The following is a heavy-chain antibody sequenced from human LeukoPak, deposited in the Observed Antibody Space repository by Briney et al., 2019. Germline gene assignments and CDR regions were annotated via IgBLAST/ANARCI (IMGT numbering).Heavy chain of an antibody. CDR3: ARDTDLWFGSIDY. Sequence: ASVKVSCKASGYTFTGYYMHWVRQAPGQGLEWMGWINPNSGGTNYAHKFRGRVTMTRDTSISTAYMELSRLRSDDTAVYYCARDTDLWFGSIDYWGQGTLVTVSS. V-gene: IGHV1-2*07. CDR2: INPNSGGT. J-gene: IGHJ4*02. CDR1: GYTFTGYY. D-gene: IGHD3-10*01.